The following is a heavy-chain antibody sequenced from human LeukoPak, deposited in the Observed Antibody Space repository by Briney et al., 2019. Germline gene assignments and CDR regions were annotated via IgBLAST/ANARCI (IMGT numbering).Heavy chain of an antibody. CDR1: GVTFSHYG. CDR3: AREGYYEILTGYSPFEYFFYYMDV. D-gene: IGHD3-9*01. V-gene: IGHV3-30*04. CDR2: ISSDGVEK. J-gene: IGHJ6*03. Sequence: GGSLRLSCEASGVTFSHYGKYGVRQTPGKGLEWVAAISSDGVEKHYADSVKGRFTISRDNSKSKLYLQMNSLRAEDTALYYCAREGYYEILTGYSPFEYFFYYMDVWGKGTTVTVSS.